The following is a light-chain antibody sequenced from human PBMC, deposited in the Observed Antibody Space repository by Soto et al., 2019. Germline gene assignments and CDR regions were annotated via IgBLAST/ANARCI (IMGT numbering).Light chain of an antibody. V-gene: IGLV2-14*01. CDR1: STDVGGYDY. CDR2: EVK. CDR3: SSYTRSNPLR. J-gene: IGLJ2*01. Sequence: QSSLAQPASVSGSPGQSISISCTGSSTDVGGYDYVSWYQHHPGAVPKLLIYEVKNRPSGVSYRFSGSKSGSTASLTISGLQAEDEADYYCSSYTRSNPLRLGGGTKVTVL.